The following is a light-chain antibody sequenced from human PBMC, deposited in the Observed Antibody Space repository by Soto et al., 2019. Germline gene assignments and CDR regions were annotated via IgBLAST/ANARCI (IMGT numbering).Light chain of an antibody. J-gene: IGLJ1*01. V-gene: IGLV2-14*01. CDR2: DVS. Sequence: QSVLTQPASVSGSPGQSITISCTGTSSDVGGYNYVSWYQQHPGKATKLMIYDVSNRPSGVSNSFSGSKSGNTASLTISGLQAEDEADYYCSSYTSSSTLYVFGTGTKVTVL. CDR3: SSYTSSSTLYV. CDR1: SSDVGGYNY.